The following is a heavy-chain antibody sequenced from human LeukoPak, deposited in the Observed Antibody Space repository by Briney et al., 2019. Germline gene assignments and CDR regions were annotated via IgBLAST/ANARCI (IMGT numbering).Heavy chain of an antibody. J-gene: IGHJ4*02. V-gene: IGHV5-10-1*01. D-gene: IGHD2-15*01. CDR3: ARQDLGQYCSGGSSYMDY. CDR2: IDPSDSYT. Sequence: GESLKISCKGSGYSFTSYWISWVRQMPGKGLEWMGRIDPSDSYTNYSPSFQGHVTISADKSISTAYLQWSSLKASDTAMYYCARQDLGQYCSGGSSYMDYWGQGTLVTVSS. CDR1: GYSFTSYW.